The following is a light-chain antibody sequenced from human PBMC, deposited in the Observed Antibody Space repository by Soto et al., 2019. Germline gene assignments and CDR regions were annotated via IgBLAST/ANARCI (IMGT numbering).Light chain of an antibody. CDR2: EVT. Sequence: QSVLTQPASVSGSPGQSITISCTGTSRVVGYYNLVSWFRQHPGNAPKLIIYEVTKRPSGVSDRFSGSKSGNTASLTISGLQPEDEADYYCCSYAGSGALGVFGAGTKVTVL. J-gene: IGLJ1*01. CDR3: CSYAGSGALGV. CDR1: SRVVGYYNL. V-gene: IGLV2-23*02.